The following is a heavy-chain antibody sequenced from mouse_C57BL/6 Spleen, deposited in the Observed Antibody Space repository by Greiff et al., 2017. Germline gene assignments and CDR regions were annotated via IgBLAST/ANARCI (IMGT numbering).Heavy chain of an antibody. CDR3: ARDLNWDRFAY. V-gene: IGHV3-6*01. Sequence: DVKLQESGPGLVKPSQSLSLTCSVTGYSITSGYYWNWIRQFPGNKLEWMGYISYDGSNNYNPSLKNRISITRDTSKNQFFLKLNSVTTEDTATYYCARDLNWDRFAYWGQGTLVTVSA. J-gene: IGHJ3*01. CDR2: ISYDGSN. D-gene: IGHD4-1*01. CDR1: GYSITSGYY.